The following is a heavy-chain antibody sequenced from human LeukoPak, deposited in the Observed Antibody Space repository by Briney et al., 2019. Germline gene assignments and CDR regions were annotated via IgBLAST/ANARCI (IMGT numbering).Heavy chain of an antibody. Sequence: SGGSLRLSCAASGFTFSSYSMNWVRQAPGKGLEWVSSISSSSSYIYYADSVKGRFTISRDNAKNSLYLQMNSLRAEDTAVYYCARTQGVSYYDILTGYYVPPGDDYWGQGTLVTVSS. V-gene: IGHV3-21*01. CDR1: GFTFSSYS. J-gene: IGHJ4*02. CDR3: ARTQGVSYYDILTGYYVPPGDDY. D-gene: IGHD3-9*01. CDR2: ISSSSSYI.